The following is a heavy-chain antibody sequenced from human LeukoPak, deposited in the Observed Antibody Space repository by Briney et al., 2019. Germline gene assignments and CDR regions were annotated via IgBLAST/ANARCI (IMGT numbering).Heavy chain of an antibody. J-gene: IGHJ4*02. CDR1: GGSFSGYY. CDR2: INHSGST. V-gene: IGHV4-34*01. Sequence: PSETLSLTCAVYGGSFSGYYWSWIRQPPGKGLEWIGEINHSGSTNYNPSLKSRVTISVDTSKNQFSLKLSSVTAAETAVYYCARKSKRITMVRGGIFDYWGQGTLVTVSS. CDR3: ARKSKRITMVRGGIFDY. D-gene: IGHD3-10*01.